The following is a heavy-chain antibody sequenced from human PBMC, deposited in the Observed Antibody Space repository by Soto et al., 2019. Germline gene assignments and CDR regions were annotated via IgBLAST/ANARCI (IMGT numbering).Heavy chain of an antibody. CDR3: AREGDDFWSGYYSGWFDP. J-gene: IGHJ5*02. CDR1: GYTFTSYG. Sequence: ASVKVSCKASGYTFTSYGITWVRQAPGQGLEWMGWISTYNGNTNYAQKFQGRVTITADESTSTAYMELRSLRSDDTAVYYCAREGDDFWSGYYSGWFDPWGQGTLVTVSS. D-gene: IGHD3-3*01. V-gene: IGHV1-18*01. CDR2: ISTYNGNT.